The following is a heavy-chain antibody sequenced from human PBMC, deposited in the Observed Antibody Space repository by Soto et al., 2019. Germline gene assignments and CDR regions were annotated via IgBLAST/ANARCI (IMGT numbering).Heavy chain of an antibody. CDR2: IYYSGST. CDR3: ARQQLVGNWFDP. D-gene: IGHD6-13*01. V-gene: IGHV4-39*01. Sequence: QLQLQESGPGLVKPSETLSLTCTVSGGSISSSSYYWGWIRQPPGKGLEWIGSIYYSGSTYYNPSLKSRVTISVDTSKNQFSLKLSSVTAADTAVYYWARQQLVGNWFDPWGQGTLVTVAS. CDR1: GGSISSSSYY. J-gene: IGHJ5*02.